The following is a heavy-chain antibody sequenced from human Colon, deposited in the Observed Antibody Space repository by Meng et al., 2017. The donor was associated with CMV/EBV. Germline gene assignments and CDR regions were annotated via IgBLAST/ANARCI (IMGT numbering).Heavy chain of an antibody. CDR2: ISSSDGRT. D-gene: IGHD6-19*01. CDR1: GFTFSSYA. J-gene: IGHJ4*02. CDR3: AKSPIWVAVAGVLHY. V-gene: IGHV3-23*01. Sequence: GGSLRLSCAASGFTFSSYAMSWVRQAPGKGPEWVSAISSSDGRTSYADSVRGRFTISRDNSKNTLCLQMNSLRAEDTAVYYCAKSPIWVAVAGVLHYWGQGTQVTVSS.